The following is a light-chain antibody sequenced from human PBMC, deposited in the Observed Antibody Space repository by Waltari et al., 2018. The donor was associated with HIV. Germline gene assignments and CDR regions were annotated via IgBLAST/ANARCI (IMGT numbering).Light chain of an antibody. Sequence: QSALTQPRSVSGSPGQSVTISCTGTSSDVGGYTFVSWYQHHPGKAPKLVISDVTKRPSGVPDRFSGSKSGNTASLTISGLQAEDEADYYCCSYSGSGTLYVFGTGTEVTV. J-gene: IGLJ1*01. V-gene: IGLV2-11*01. CDR1: SSDVGGYTF. CDR2: DVT. CDR3: CSYSGSGTLYV.